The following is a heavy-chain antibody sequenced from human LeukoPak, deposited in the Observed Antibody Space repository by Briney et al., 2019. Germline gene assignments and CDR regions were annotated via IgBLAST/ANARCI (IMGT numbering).Heavy chain of an antibody. CDR1: GFTFSSYE. Sequence: PGGSLRLSCAASGFTFSSYEMNWVRQAPGKGLEWVSYISSSGCTIYYADSVKGRFTISRDNAKNSLYLQMNSLRAEDTAVYYCARVRAVAGGNYFDYWGQGTLVTVSS. CDR2: ISSSGCTI. CDR3: ARVRAVAGGNYFDY. J-gene: IGHJ4*02. V-gene: IGHV3-48*03. D-gene: IGHD6-19*01.